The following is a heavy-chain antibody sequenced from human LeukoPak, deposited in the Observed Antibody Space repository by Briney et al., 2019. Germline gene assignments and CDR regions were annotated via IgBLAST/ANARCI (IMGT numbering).Heavy chain of an antibody. Sequence: SETLSLTCAVYGGSFSGYYWSWIRQPPGKGLEWIGEFNHSGSTNYNPSLKSRVTISVDMSKNQFSLKLSSVTAADTAVYYCARIRRYCSSTSCYNWFDPWGQGTLVTVSS. V-gene: IGHV4-34*01. D-gene: IGHD2-2*01. CDR3: ARIRRYCSSTSCYNWFDP. J-gene: IGHJ5*02. CDR1: GGSFSGYY. CDR2: FNHSGST.